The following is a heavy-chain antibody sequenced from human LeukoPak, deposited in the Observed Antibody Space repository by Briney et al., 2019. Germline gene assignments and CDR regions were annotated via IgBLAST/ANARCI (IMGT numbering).Heavy chain of an antibody. Sequence: GGSLRLSCAASGFSFTTSWMHWVRQAPGKGLVWVSRISSDGSETSYADSVKGRFTISRDNAKNTLDLQMNSLRAEDTAVYYCARDPHYCHSSGSDYFDYWGQGTLVAVSS. CDR2: ISSDGSET. CDR1: GFSFTTSW. J-gene: IGHJ4*02. V-gene: IGHV3-74*01. CDR3: ARDPHYCHSSGSDYFDY. D-gene: IGHD3-22*01.